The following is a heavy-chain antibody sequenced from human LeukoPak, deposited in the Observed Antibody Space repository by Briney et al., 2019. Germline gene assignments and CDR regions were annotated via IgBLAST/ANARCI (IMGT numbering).Heavy chain of an antibody. J-gene: IGHJ4*02. V-gene: IGHV3-21*01. CDR1: GFTFSSYS. CDR2: ITSSSSYI. D-gene: IGHD5-12*01. CDR3: AGDRGYSGYESFDY. Sequence: PGGSLRLSCAASGFTFSSYSMNWVRQAPGKGLEWVSSITSSSSYIYYADSVKGRFTISRDNAKNSLYLQMNSLRAEDTAVYYCAGDRGYSGYESFDYWGQGTLVTVSS.